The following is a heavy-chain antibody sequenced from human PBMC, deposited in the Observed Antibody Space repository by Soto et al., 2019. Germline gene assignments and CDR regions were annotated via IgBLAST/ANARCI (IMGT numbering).Heavy chain of an antibody. J-gene: IGHJ4*02. CDR1: GFTFSNFW. Sequence: PGGSLRLSCAASGFTFSNFWMHWIRQVPGKGPVWVARINTDGMPVYADSVKGRFTISRDNARNTLYLQMNSLRVEDTALYYCVRERSSGNWRTSDYWGRGILVTVSS. V-gene: IGHV3-74*01. CDR2: INTDGMP. CDR3: VRERSSGNWRTSDY. D-gene: IGHD2-15*01.